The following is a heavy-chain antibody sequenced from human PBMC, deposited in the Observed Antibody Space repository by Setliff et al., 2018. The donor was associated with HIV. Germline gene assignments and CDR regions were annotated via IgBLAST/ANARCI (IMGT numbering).Heavy chain of an antibody. D-gene: IGHD6-19*01. CDR3: ARAGRYSSGWYANYYFDF. CDR1: GFSISSRYY. CDR2: IYYSGST. Sequence: PSETLSLTCDVSGFSISSRYYWGWIRQSPGKGLEWIGNIYYSGSTSYCPSLKSRVTMSVDTSKNQFSLRLSSVTAADTAIFYCARAGRYSSGWYANYYFDFWGQGTLVTVSS. V-gene: IGHV4-38-2*01. J-gene: IGHJ4*02.